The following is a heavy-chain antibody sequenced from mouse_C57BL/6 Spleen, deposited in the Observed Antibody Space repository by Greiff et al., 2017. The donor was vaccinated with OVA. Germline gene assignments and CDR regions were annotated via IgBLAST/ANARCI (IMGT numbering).Heavy chain of an antibody. CDR2: ISSGGDYI. V-gene: IGHV5-9-1*02. CDR1: GFTFSSYA. D-gene: IGHD1-1*01. CDR3: TRVTTVVAPFDY. Sequence: EVKVVESGEGLVKPGGSLKLSCAASGFTFSSYAMSWVRQTPEKRLEWVAYISSGGDYIYYADTVTGRFTISRDNARNTLYLQMSSLKSEDTAMYYCTRVTTVVAPFDYWGQGTTLTVSS. J-gene: IGHJ2*01.